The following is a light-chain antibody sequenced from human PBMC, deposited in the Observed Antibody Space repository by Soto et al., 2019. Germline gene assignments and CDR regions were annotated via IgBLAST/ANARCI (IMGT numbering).Light chain of an antibody. Sequence: DIQMTQSPSTLSASVGDRVTITCRASQSISNWLAWYQQKLGKAPKLLIYKASNLETGVPSRFSGSGSGTEFTLTISSLQPDDFAIYYCQQYNDYPSTFGQGTKVEIK. CDR3: QQYNDYPST. CDR2: KAS. CDR1: QSISNW. V-gene: IGKV1-5*03. J-gene: IGKJ1*01.